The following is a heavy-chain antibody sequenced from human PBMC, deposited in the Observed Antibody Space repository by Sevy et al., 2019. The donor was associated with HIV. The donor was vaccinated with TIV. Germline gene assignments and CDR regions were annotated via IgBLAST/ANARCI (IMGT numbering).Heavy chain of an antibody. V-gene: IGHV1-8*01. CDR1: GYTCTSYD. J-gene: IGHJ6*02. Sequence: ASVKVSCKTSGYTCTSYDINWVRLATGQGLEWMGWMNPDSGKRGYAQKFQGRVTMTTNTSISTAYMELRSLRSEDSAVYYCARADLDSSTFFYYYGMDVWGQGTTVTVSS. D-gene: IGHD6-13*01. CDR3: ARADLDSSTFFYYYGMDV. CDR2: MNPDSGKR.